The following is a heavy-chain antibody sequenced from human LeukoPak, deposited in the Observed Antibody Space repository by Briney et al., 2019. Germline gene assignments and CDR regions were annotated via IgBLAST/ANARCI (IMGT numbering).Heavy chain of an antibody. Sequence: GASVKVSCKASGYTFTSYGISWVRQAPGQGLEWMGWISAYNGNTNYAQKLQGRVTMTTDTSTSTAYMELRSLRSDDTAVYYCARDPPPILYYYDRNAFDIWGQGTMVTVSS. CDR3: ARDPPPILYYYDRNAFDI. CDR2: ISAYNGNT. CDR1: GYTFTSYG. J-gene: IGHJ3*02. V-gene: IGHV1-18*01. D-gene: IGHD3-22*01.